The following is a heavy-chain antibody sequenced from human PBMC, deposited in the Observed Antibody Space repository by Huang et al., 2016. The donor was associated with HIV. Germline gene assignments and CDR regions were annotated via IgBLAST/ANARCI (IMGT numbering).Heavy chain of an antibody. V-gene: IGHV1-8*02. J-gene: IGHJ4*02. CDR3: ARSAYGDLDY. D-gene: IGHD4-17*01. CDR2: MTPNTGNT. CDR1: GYTFTHYD. Sequence: QVHLVQSGAEVKKPGASVKVSCKASGYTFTHYDINWVRQAPGRGLEWMGWMTPNTGNTGFAQSFQGRVTMTRKTSITTAYMELTSLTSEDTAVYYCARSAYGDLDYWGLGTLVIVSS.